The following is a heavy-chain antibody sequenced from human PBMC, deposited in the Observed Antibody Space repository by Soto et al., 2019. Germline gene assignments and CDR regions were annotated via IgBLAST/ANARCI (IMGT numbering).Heavy chain of an antibody. J-gene: IGHJ4*02. D-gene: IGHD2-21*02. Sequence: EASVKVSCKASGYTFTSYAMHWVCKAPGQRLEWMGWINAGNGNTKYSQKFQGGVTITRDTSASTAYMELSSLRSEDTAVYYCARAWVVVTAPDYWGQGTLVTVSS. CDR3: ARAWVVVTAPDY. CDR1: GYTFTSYA. V-gene: IGHV1-3*01. CDR2: INAGNGNT.